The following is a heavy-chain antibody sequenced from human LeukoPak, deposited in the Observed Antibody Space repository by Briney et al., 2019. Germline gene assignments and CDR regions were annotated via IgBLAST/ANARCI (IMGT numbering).Heavy chain of an antibody. CDR1: GFIFENYN. J-gene: IGHJ3*02. CDR2: INIITGYI. D-gene: IGHD6-19*01. CDR3: ARDSSGSSSVDDAFDI. V-gene: IGHV3-21*01. Sequence: GRSLRLACAAAGFIFENYNMNWVRQAPGKLLEWVAYINIITGYIYYTDSLKGRFTISRDNEKKSLFLEMNSMRVEDTDVYYCARDSSGSSSVDDAFDIWGQGIMVTVSS.